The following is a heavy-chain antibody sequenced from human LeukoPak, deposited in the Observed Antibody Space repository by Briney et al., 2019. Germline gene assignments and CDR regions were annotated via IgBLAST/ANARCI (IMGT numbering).Heavy chain of an antibody. Sequence: GASVKVSCKASGYSFISYDINWVRQATGQGLEWMGWINPNSGGTNYAQKFQGRVTMTRDTSISTAYMELSRLRSDDTAVYYCARRLVPDYWGQGTLVTVSS. CDR2: INPNSGGT. CDR3: ARRLVPDY. CDR1: GYSFISYD. J-gene: IGHJ4*02. D-gene: IGHD6-19*01. V-gene: IGHV1-2*02.